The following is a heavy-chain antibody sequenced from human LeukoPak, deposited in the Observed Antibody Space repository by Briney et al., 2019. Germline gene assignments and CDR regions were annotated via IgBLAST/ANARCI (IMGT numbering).Heavy chain of an antibody. V-gene: IGHV7-4-1*02. CDR1: GYTFTTYA. CDR3: ARDTRGYSHVHFDH. J-gene: IGHJ4*02. Sequence: ASVKVSCKASGYTFTTYAMNWVRQAPGQGPEWVGWINTNTGNPTYAQGFTGRFVFSLDTSVSTAYLQINSLEAEDTAVYYCARDTRGYSHVHFDHWGQGTLVTVSS. D-gene: IGHD5-18*01. CDR2: INTNTGNP.